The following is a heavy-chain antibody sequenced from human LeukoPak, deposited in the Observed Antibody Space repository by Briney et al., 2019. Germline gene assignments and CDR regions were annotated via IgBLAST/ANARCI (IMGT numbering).Heavy chain of an antibody. CDR1: GFTFSSYA. CDR2: ISGSGGST. CDR3: ARDVAPGYYDSSGPRY. D-gene: IGHD3-22*01. V-gene: IGHV3-23*01. Sequence: GGSLRLSCAASGFTFSSYAMSWVRQAPGKGLEWVSAISGSGGSTYYADSVKGRFTISRDNSKNTLYLQMNSLRAEDTAVYYCARDVAPGYYDSSGPRYWGQGTLVTVSS. J-gene: IGHJ4*02.